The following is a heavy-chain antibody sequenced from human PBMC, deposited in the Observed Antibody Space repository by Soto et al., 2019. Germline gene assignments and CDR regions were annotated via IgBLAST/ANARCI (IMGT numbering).Heavy chain of an antibody. Sequence: EVQLVESGGGLVQPGGSLRLSCAASGFTFSSYSMNWVRQAPGKGLEWVSYISSSSSTIYYADSVKGRFTISRDNAKNSLHLQMNSLRAEDTAVYYCAVTVTGGFDIWGQGTMDTVSS. CDR2: ISSSSSTI. D-gene: IGHD4-17*01. J-gene: IGHJ3*02. CDR1: GFTFSSYS. V-gene: IGHV3-48*01. CDR3: AVTVTGGFDI.